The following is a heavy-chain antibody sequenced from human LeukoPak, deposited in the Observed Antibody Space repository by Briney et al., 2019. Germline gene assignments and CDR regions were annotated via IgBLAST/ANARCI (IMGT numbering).Heavy chain of an antibody. Sequence: SETLSLTCAVYGGSFSGYYWSWIRQPPGKGLEWIGEINHSGSTNYNPSLKSRVTISVDTSKNQFSLKLSSVTAADTAVYYCARGNWEYYDGSGIDYWGQGTLVTVSS. J-gene: IGHJ4*02. V-gene: IGHV4-34*01. D-gene: IGHD3-22*01. CDR2: INHSGST. CDR1: GGSFSGYY. CDR3: ARGNWEYYDGSGIDY.